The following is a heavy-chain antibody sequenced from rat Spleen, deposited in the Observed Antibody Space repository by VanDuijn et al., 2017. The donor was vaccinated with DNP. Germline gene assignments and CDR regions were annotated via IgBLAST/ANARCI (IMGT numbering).Heavy chain of an antibody. CDR2: ISYSGST. J-gene: IGHJ2*01. CDR1: GYSITSNY. CDR3: ARWTTGFDY. V-gene: IGHV3-1*01. D-gene: IGHD1-4*01. Sequence: EVRLQESGPGLVKPSQSLSLTCSVTGYSITSNYWAWIRKFPGNKMEWMGYISYSGSTSYNPSLKSRISITRDTSKNQFFLQLNSVTTEDTATYYCARWTTGFDYWGQGVMVTVSS.